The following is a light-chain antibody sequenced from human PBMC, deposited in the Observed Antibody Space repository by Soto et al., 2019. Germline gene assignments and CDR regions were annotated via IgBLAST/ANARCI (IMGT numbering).Light chain of an antibody. CDR1: QSVYSL. CDR3: QQRATLWT. V-gene: IGKV3-11*01. J-gene: IGKJ1*01. Sequence: EIVLTQSPATLSLSPGERATVSCRASQSVYSLLAWFQQKPGQVPRLLIYDAATRATGIPARFSGSGYGTDFTLTISSLEPEDFAVYFCQQRATLWTFGQGTRVQIK. CDR2: DAA.